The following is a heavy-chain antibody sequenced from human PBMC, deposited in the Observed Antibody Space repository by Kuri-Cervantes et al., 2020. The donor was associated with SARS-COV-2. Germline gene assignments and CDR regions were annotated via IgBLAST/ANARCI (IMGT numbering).Heavy chain of an antibody. J-gene: IGHJ6*03. CDR1: GGPISSSSYY. CDR2: IYYSGST. CDR3: ARLAGYDFWSGYSPEYYYYMDV. V-gene: IGHV4-39*01. D-gene: IGHD3-3*01. Sequence: SETLSLTCTVSGGPISSSSYYWGWIRQPPGKGLEWIGSIYYSGSTYYNPSLKSRVTISVDTSKNQFSLKLSSVTAADTAVYYCARLAGYDFWSGYSPEYYYYMDVWGKGTTVTVSS.